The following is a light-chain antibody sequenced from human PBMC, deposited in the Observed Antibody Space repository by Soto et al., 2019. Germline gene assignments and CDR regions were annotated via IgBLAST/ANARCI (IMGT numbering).Light chain of an antibody. CDR2: GNN. CDR1: NSNSGVGFD. CDR3: QSYDSSLTGSV. V-gene: IGLV1-40*02. Sequence: QSVVTHPASVSSAPGQTVTISCTGRNSNSGVGFDVHLYQQIPGTAPKLVLYGNNNRPSGVPDRFSGSRSGSSASLAITGLQAEDEADYYCQSYDSSLTGSVFGTGTKVTVL. J-gene: IGLJ1*01.